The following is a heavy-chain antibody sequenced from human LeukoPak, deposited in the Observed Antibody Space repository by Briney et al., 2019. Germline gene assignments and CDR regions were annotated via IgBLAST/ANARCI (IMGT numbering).Heavy chain of an antibody. J-gene: IGHJ6*03. Sequence: PSETLSLTCAVYGGSFSGYYWSWIRQPPGKGLEWIREINHSGSANYNPSLKSRVTISVDTSKNQFSLKLRSVTAADTAVYYCARPPYSSSSHYYYYYMDVWGKGTTVTVSS. D-gene: IGHD6-6*01. CDR1: GGSFSGYY. V-gene: IGHV4-34*01. CDR2: INHSGSA. CDR3: ARPPYSSSSHYYYYYMDV.